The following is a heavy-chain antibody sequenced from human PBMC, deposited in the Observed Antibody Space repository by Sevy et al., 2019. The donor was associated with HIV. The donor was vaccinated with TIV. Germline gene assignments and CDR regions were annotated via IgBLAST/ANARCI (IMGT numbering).Heavy chain of an antibody. Sequence: SETLSLTCTVSGGSIRSSYWSWIRQPAGKALEWIGRIYTNGNTNYNRSLKSRVTMSVDTSKNQFSLKLSSVTAADTAVYYSARVGGDYSNYYYYMDVWGKGTTVTVSS. J-gene: IGHJ6*03. CDR1: GGSIRSSY. V-gene: IGHV4-4*07. D-gene: IGHD4-17*01. CDR2: IYTNGNT. CDR3: ARVGGDYSNYYYYMDV.